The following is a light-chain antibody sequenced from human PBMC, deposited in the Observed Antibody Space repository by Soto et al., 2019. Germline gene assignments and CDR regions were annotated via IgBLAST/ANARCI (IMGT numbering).Light chain of an antibody. CDR2: QIS. CDR3: SSYRDNNTWV. Sequence: QSALTQPAXXXXXXGQSITISCTGTSSDVGAYNYVSWYQQFPGKAPKLMIYQISLRHSGVSNRFSGSKSGNTASLTISGLQAEDEADYYCSSYRDNNTWVFGGGTKLTVL. J-gene: IGLJ3*02. CDR1: SSDVGAYNY. V-gene: IGLV2-14*01.